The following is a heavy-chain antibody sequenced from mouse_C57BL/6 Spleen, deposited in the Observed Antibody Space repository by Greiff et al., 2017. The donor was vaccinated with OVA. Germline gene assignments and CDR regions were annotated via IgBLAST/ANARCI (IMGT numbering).Heavy chain of an antibody. CDR2: IDPETGGT. V-gene: IGHV1-15*01. Sequence: VQVVESGAELVRPGASVTLSCKASGYTFTDYEMHWVKQTPVHGLEWIGAIDPETGGTAYNQKFKGKAILTADKSSSTAYMELRSLTSEDSAFYYCTREGSGYYFDYWGQGTTLTVSS. J-gene: IGHJ2*01. CDR1: GYTFTDYE. CDR3: TREGSGYYFDY. D-gene: IGHD3-2*02.